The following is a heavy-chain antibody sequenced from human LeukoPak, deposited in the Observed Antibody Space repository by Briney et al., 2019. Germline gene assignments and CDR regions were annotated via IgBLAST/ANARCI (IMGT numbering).Heavy chain of an antibody. J-gene: IGHJ3*02. CDR2: IYYSGST. D-gene: IGHD2-2*01. CDR3: ARDNFSGDIVVVPAAALNDAFDI. Sequence: GSLRLSCAASGFTFSDYFMSWIRQAPGKGLEWIGSIYYSGSTYYNPSLKSRVTISVDTSKNQFSLKLSSVTAADTAVYYCARDNFSGDIVVVPAAALNDAFDIWGQGTMVTVSS. V-gene: IGHV4-38-2*02. CDR1: GFTFSDYF.